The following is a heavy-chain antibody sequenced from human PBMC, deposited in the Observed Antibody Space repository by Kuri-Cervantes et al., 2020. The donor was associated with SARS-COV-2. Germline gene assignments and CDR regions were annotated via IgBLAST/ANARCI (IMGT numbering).Heavy chain of an antibody. D-gene: IGHD3-3*01. CDR2: VSPNSNTI. Sequence: GGSLRLSCIAYGFSFRIYSMNWVRQAPGKGLEWISYVSPNSNTIYYADSVKGRFTISRDNSKNTLYLQMNSLSAEDTAVYYCARDREKGYDFWSGYYTYYYYGMDVWGQGTTVTVSS. CDR1: GFSFRIYS. V-gene: IGHV3-48*01. J-gene: IGHJ6*02. CDR3: ARDREKGYDFWSGYYTYYYYGMDV.